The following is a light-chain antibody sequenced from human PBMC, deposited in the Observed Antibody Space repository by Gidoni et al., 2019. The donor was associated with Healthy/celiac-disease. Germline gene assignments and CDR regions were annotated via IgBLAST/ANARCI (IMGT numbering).Light chain of an antibody. V-gene: IGLV1-44*01. CDR3: AAWNDSLNGVV. J-gene: IGLJ2*01. Sequence: QSVMTQPPSASGNPGQRVTISCSGRSSNIGSNTVNWYQQLPETATKLLIYSNNQRPSGVPDRFSGSKSGTSASLAISGLQSEDEADYYCAAWNDSLNGVVFGGGTKLTVL. CDR2: SNN. CDR1: SSNIGSNT.